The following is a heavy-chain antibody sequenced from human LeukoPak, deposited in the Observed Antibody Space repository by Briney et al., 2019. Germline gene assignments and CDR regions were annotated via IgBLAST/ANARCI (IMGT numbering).Heavy chain of an antibody. D-gene: IGHD2-8*02. V-gene: IGHV4-39*01. Sequence: PSETLSLTCTVSGGSIGTSNYYWGWIRQPPGKGLEWIGSFHNYGGPYYNPSLKSRVTMSVDTSKNEFSLKLTSVTAADTAVYYCARNTSVAATGGRPNWFDPWGQGTLVTVSS. CDR3: ARNTSVAATGGRPNWFDP. CDR1: GGSIGTSNYY. J-gene: IGHJ5*02. CDR2: FHNYGGP.